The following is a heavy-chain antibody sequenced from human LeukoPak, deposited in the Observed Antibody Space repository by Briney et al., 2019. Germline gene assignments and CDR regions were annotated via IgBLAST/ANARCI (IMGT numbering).Heavy chain of an antibody. Sequence: TSETLSLTCTVSGYPISSGYYWGWIRQPPGKGLEWIGSIYHSGSTYYNPSLKSRVTISVDTSKNQFSLKLSSVTAADTAVYYCASRIAVADDAFDIWGQGTMVTVSS. CDR1: GYPISSGYY. D-gene: IGHD6-19*01. J-gene: IGHJ3*02. CDR3: ASRIAVADDAFDI. CDR2: IYHSGST. V-gene: IGHV4-38-2*02.